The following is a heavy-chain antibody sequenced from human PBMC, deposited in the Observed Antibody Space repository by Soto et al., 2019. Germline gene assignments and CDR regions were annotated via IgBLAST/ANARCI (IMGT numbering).Heavy chain of an antibody. CDR3: ARAPLLRYCSSTSCYSRVNAFDI. CDR2: INHSGST. J-gene: IGHJ3*02. Sequence: LETLSLTCAVYGGSFSGYYLSWIRQPPGKGLEWIGEINHSGSTNYNPSLKSRVTISVDTSKNQFSLKLSSVTAADTAVYYCARAPLLRYCSSTSCYSRVNAFDIWGQGTMVTVSS. D-gene: IGHD2-2*01. CDR1: GGSFSGYY. V-gene: IGHV4-34*01.